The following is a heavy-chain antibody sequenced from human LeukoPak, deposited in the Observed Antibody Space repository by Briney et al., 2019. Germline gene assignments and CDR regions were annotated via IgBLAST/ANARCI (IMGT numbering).Heavy chain of an antibody. CDR2: IYYSGST. Sequence: SETLSLTCTVSGGSISSYYWSWIRQPPGKGLEWIGYIYYSGSTNYNPSLKSRVTISVDTSKNQFSLRLSSVTAADTAAYYCARDGGTAMDIWGQGTLVTVSS. V-gene: IGHV4-59*01. CDR3: ARDGGTAMDI. D-gene: IGHD5-18*01. CDR1: GGSISSYY. J-gene: IGHJ4*02.